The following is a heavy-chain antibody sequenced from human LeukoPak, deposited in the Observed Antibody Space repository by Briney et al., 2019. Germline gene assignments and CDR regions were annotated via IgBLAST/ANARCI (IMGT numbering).Heavy chain of an antibody. CDR1: GGSFSGYY. J-gene: IGHJ6*03. Sequence: PSETLSLTCAVYGGSFSGYYWSWIRQPPGKGLEWIGSIYHSGSTYYNPSLKSRVTISVDTSKNQFSLKLSSVTAADTAVYYCARVHLSSDFYYYYMDVWGKGTTVTVSS. V-gene: IGHV4-34*01. CDR2: IYHSGST. D-gene: IGHD3-3*01. CDR3: ARVHLSSDFYYYYMDV.